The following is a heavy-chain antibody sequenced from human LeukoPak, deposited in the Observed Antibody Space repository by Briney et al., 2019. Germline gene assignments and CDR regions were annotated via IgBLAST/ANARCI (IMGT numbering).Heavy chain of an antibody. D-gene: IGHD3-10*01. CDR3: ARDRLDYYYGSSFLDY. J-gene: IGHJ4*02. V-gene: IGHV1-18*01. Sequence: ASVKVSCKASGYTFTSYGISWVRQAPGQGLEWMGWISAYNGNTNYAQKLQGRDTMTTDTSTSTAYMELRSLRSDDTAVYYCARDRLDYYYGSSFLDYWGQGTLVTVSS. CDR1: GYTFTSYG. CDR2: ISAYNGNT.